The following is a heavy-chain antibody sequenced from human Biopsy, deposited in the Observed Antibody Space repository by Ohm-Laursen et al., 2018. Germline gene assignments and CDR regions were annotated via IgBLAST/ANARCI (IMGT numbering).Heavy chain of an antibody. CDR2: IYTSGNP. CDR3: ARGTGRYYVYGAFDI. CDR1: GGSISNYY. V-gene: IGHV4-4*07. Sequence: SETLSLTCTVSGGSISNYYWSWIRQPAGKGLEWIGRIYTSGNPNYNLSLESRVTMSVDTSKNQFSLNLRSVTAADTAVYYCARGTGRYYVYGAFDIWGQGTVVTVSS. D-gene: IGHD1-26*01. J-gene: IGHJ3*02.